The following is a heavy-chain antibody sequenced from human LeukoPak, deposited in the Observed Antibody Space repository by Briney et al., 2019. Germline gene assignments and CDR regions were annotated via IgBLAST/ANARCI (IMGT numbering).Heavy chain of an antibody. J-gene: IGHJ4*02. CDR1: GFTFSNYA. Sequence: PGRSLRLSCAASGFTFSNYALHWVRQAPGKGLEWVTVISYDGNNKYYADSVTGRFTISRDNSKNTLNLQMNSLRTEDTAVYYCARGGDYGSGSFRWRHFDYWGQGTLVTVSS. V-gene: IGHV3-30-3*01. CDR2: ISYDGNNK. D-gene: IGHD3-10*01. CDR3: ARGGDYGSGSFRWRHFDY.